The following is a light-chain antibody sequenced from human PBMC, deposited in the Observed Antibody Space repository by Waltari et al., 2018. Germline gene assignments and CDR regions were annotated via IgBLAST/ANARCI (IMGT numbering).Light chain of an antibody. V-gene: IGKV1-5*03. Sequence: DLQLTKSPSTLPASVGDRVTITCRTSQTISNWLAWYQQKSGKAPNLLIYQASSLKSGVPSRFSGSGSGTEFTLTIRSLQPEDFATYYCQKYNNYPYTFGQGTKLEIK. CDR1: QTISNW. J-gene: IGKJ2*01. CDR2: QAS. CDR3: QKYNNYPYT.